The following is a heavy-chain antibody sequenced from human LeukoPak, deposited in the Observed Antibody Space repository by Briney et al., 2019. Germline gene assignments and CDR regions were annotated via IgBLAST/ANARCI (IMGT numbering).Heavy chain of an antibody. CDR3: ARGGGYSGYDWGGYFDY. CDR2: IYYSGST. J-gene: IGHJ4*02. CDR1: GGSISSSSYY. V-gene: IGHV4-39*07. Sequence: SETLSLTCTVSGGSISSSSYYWGWIRQPPGKGLEWIGSIYYSGSTYYNPSLKSRVTISVDTSKNQFSLKLSSVTAADTAVYYCARGGGYSGYDWGGYFDYWGQGTLVTVSS. D-gene: IGHD5-12*01.